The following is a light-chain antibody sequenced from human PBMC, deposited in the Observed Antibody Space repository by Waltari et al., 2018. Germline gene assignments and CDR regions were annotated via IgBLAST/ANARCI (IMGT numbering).Light chain of an antibody. J-gene: IGLJ3*02. CDR3: GADHGSGSNFVSWV. V-gene: IGLV9-49*01. CDR2: VGTGGIVG. CDR1: SGYSNYK. Sequence: QPVLTQPPSASASLGASVTLTCTLSSGYSNYKVDWYQPSPGKGPRFVMRVGTGGIVGSKGDGIPDRFSVLGSGLNRYLTIKNIQEEDESDYHCGADHGSGSNFVSWVFGGGTKLTVL.